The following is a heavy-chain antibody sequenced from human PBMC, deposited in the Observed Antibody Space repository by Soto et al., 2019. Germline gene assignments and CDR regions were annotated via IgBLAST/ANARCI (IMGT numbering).Heavy chain of an antibody. J-gene: IGHJ6*02. Sequence: QVQLVQSGAEVKKPGSSVKVSCKASGGTFSSYAISWVRQAPGQGLEWMGGIIPIFGTANYAQKFQGRVTITADESTSTAYMELSSLRSEDTAVYYCAREIRYCSGGSRYSDGMDVWGQGTTVTVSS. CDR1: GGTFSSYA. CDR2: IIPIFGTA. V-gene: IGHV1-69*01. D-gene: IGHD2-15*01. CDR3: AREIRYCSGGSRYSDGMDV.